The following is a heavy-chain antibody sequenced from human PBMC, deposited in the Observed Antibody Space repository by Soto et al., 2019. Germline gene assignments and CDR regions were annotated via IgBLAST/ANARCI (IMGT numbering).Heavy chain of an antibody. V-gene: IGHV5-51*01. CDR1: GYSFTSYW. CDR3: ARAIRFAAGGRDF. CDR2: IYPGDSDT. J-gene: IGHJ4*03. Sequence: PGESLKISCKGSGYSFTSYWIGWVRQMPGKGLEWMGIIYPGDSDTRYSPSFQGQVTISADKSIRTAYLQWSSLKACAPAMYYCARAIRFAAGGRDFWGQGTMLTSSS. D-gene: IGHD2-2*02.